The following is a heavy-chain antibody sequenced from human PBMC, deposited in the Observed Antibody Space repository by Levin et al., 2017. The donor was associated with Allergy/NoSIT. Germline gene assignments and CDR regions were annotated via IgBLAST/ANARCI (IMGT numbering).Heavy chain of an antibody. V-gene: IGHV1-18*01. CDR3: ARGTAAGEIDY. CDR1: GYSFSISG. Sequence: ESLKISCKASGYSFSISGFNWVRQAPGQGLEWLGWISAYTGNTDYAQKFQGRVTMTTDTSTSTAYMDLRSLRSDDTAVYYCARGTAAGEIDYWGQGTLVTVSS. D-gene: IGHD6-13*01. J-gene: IGHJ4*02. CDR2: ISAYTGNT.